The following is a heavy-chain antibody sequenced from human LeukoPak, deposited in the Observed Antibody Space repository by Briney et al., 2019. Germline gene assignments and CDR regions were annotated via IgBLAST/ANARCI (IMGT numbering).Heavy chain of an antibody. V-gene: IGHV4-59*01. D-gene: IGHD6-13*01. CDR1: GGSLSSYY. J-gene: IGHJ6*02. CDR3: ARGVAAAGTFYYGMDV. CDR2: IYYSGST. Sequence: KPLGTPSLTRTVPGGSLSSYYWSWIPEPPREGLEWVGYIYYSGSTNYNPSLKSRVTISVDTSKNQFSLKLSSVTAADTAVYYCARGVAAAGTFYYGMDVWGQGTTVTVSS.